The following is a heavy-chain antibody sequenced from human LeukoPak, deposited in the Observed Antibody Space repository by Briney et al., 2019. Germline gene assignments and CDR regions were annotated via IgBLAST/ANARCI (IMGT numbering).Heavy chain of an antibody. V-gene: IGHV4-59*01. CDR2: IYYRGST. CDR3: ARGSGRFHP. Sequence: PSETLSLTCTVSGVSISDDSWSWTRQPPGRGLEWIGFIYYRGSTSYNPSLRSRVSISADTSKSQFSLTLTSVTAADTAIYYCARGSGRFHPWGQGTLVTVSS. CDR1: GVSISDDS. D-gene: IGHD3-10*01. J-gene: IGHJ5*02.